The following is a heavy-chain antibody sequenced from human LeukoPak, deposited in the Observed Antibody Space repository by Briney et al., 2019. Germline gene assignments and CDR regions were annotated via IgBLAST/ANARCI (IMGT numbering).Heavy chain of an antibody. CDR1: GFTFSSYA. D-gene: IGHD3-3*01. CDR2: ISGSGGST. CDR3: ARDRQGDTYYDFWSGYSVAYYFDY. J-gene: IGHJ4*02. V-gene: IGHV3-23*01. Sequence: GGSLRLSCAASGFTFSSYAMSWVRQAPGKGLEWVSAISGSGGSTYYADSVKGRFTISRDNSKNTLYLQMNSLRAEDTAVYYCARDRQGDTYYDFWSGYSVAYYFDYWGQGTLVTVSS.